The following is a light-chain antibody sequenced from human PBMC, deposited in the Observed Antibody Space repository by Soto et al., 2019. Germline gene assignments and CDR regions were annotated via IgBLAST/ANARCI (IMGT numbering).Light chain of an antibody. CDR1: QSFSSTY. Sequence: ETVLTHSPGTLSMSPGETATLSCRASQSFSSTYLAWYQQKPVQAPRLLIYGASSRATGIPDRFSGSGSGADFTLTISRLEPEDFAVFYCQQYGSSPITFGQGTRLEIK. CDR3: QQYGSSPIT. J-gene: IGKJ5*01. CDR2: GAS. V-gene: IGKV3-20*01.